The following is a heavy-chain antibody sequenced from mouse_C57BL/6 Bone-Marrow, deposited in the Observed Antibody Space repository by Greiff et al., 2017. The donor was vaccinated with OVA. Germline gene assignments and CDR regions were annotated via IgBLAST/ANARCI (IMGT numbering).Heavy chain of an antibody. J-gene: IGHJ4*01. D-gene: IGHD2-1*01. Sequence: EVMLVESGGGLVKPGGSLKLSCAASGFTFSSYTMSWVRQTPEKRLEWVATISGGGGNTYYPDSVKGRFTISRDNAKNPLYLQMSSLRSEDTALYYCARQGYGNYGDFFFDYAMDYWGQGTSVTVSS. CDR3: ARQGYGNYGDFFFDYAMDY. V-gene: IGHV5-9*01. CDR2: ISGGGGNT. CDR1: GFTFSSYT.